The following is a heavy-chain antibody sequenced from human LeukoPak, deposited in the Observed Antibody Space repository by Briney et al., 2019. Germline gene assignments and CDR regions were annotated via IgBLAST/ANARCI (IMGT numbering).Heavy chain of an antibody. CDR1: GFTFDDYA. J-gene: IGHJ4*02. CDR2: ISWNSGSI. Sequence: GRSLRLSCAASGFTFDDYAMHWVRQAPGKGLEWVSGISWNSGSIGYADSVKGRFTISRDNAKNSLYLQMNSLRAEDTALYYCAKSLYSSGWYYFDYWGQGTLVTVSS. D-gene: IGHD6-19*01. V-gene: IGHV3-9*01. CDR3: AKSLYSSGWYYFDY.